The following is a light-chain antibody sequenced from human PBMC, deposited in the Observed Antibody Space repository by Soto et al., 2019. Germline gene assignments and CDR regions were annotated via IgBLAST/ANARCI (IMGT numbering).Light chain of an antibody. CDR1: YSNIGSHT. J-gene: IGLJ2*01. CDR2: DNH. Sequence: QAVATQPPSASGTPGQRVTISCSGSYSNIGSHTVNWYQLLPGSAPKLLIYDNHDRPSGVPDRFSGSKSGTSASLAISGLQSGDEADYYCASWDDTLNGVLFGGGTKVTVL. V-gene: IGLV1-44*01. CDR3: ASWDDTLNGVL.